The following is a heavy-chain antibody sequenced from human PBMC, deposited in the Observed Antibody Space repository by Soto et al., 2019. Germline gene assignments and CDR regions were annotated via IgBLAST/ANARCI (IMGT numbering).Heavy chain of an antibody. D-gene: IGHD2-15*01. CDR1: GGTFSSYA. V-gene: IGHV1-69*13. CDR3: ARDPVVAASYYYGMDV. Sequence: SVKVSCKASGGTFSSYAISWVRQAPGQGLEWMGGIIPIFGTANYAQKFQGRVTITADESTSTAYMELSSLRSEDTAVYYCARDPVVAASYYYGMDVWGQGTTVTVSS. CDR2: IIPIFGTA. J-gene: IGHJ6*02.